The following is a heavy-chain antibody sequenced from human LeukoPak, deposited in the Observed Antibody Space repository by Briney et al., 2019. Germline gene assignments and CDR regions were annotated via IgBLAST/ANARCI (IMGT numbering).Heavy chain of an antibody. Sequence: ASVKVSCKASGYTFTSNDINWVRQATAQGLEWMGWMNPNSGNTDLVHEFQGTGAMTRNTSKSTAYLELHSLSFGDTALYFCACGEPPGTGVGDAFEFWGQGTMVTVSS. CDR3: ACGEPPGTGVGDAFEF. D-gene: IGHD2-8*02. CDR2: MNPNSGNT. CDR1: GYTFTSND. V-gene: IGHV1-8*01. J-gene: IGHJ3*01.